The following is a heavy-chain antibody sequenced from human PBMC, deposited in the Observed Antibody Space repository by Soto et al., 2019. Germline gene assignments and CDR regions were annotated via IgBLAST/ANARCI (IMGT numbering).Heavy chain of an antibody. Sequence: QVQLVQSGAEVKKPGAPVKVSCKASGYTFTSYGISWVRQAPGQGLEWMGWISAYNGNTNDAQKLQGRVTTTTDTSTSTAYMELRSLRSDDTAVYYCARGFGDFWSGYDYYYYMDVWGKGTTVTVSS. CDR1: GYTFTSYG. J-gene: IGHJ6*03. V-gene: IGHV1-18*01. CDR2: ISAYNGNT. CDR3: ARGFGDFWSGYDYYYYMDV. D-gene: IGHD3-3*01.